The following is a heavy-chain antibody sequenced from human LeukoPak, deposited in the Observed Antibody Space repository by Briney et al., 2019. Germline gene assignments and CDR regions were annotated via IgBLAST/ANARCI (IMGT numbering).Heavy chain of an antibody. V-gene: IGHV4-34*01. CDR3: ARLIAAAGIDY. Sequence: PSETLSLTCAVYGGSFSGYYWSWIRQSPGKGLEWIGEINHSGSTNYNPSLKSRVTISVDTSKNQFSLKLSSVTAADTAVYYCARLIAAAGIDYWGQGTLVTVSS. J-gene: IGHJ4*02. D-gene: IGHD6-13*01. CDR2: INHSGST. CDR1: GGSFSGYY.